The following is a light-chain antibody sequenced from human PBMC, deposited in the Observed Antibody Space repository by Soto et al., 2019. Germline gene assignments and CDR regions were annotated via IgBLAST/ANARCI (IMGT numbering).Light chain of an antibody. J-gene: IGKJ1*01. Sequence: DIVMTQSPDSLAVSLGERATINCKSSQSILHSPNNKNYLAWYQHKPGQPPKQLIYWASTRESGVPGRFSGSGSGTDFTLTISSLQAEDVAVYYCQQYYSTPPWTFGQGTKVEIK. CDR3: QQYYSTPPWT. CDR1: QSILHSPNNKNY. CDR2: WAS. V-gene: IGKV4-1*01.